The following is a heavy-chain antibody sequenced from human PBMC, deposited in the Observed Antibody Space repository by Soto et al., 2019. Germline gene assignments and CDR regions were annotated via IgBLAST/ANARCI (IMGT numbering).Heavy chain of an antibody. V-gene: IGHV3-30-3*01. CDR3: AGADN. Sequence: QVQLVESGGGVVQPGGSLRLSCVASGFTFSDYAMYWVRQAPGKGLEWVALIAYDGSNNHCADSVTGRFTISRDNSKNTLYLQMDSVGGEDTATYSCAGADNWGQGTVVTVSS. CDR2: IAYDGSNN. CDR1: GFTFSDYA. J-gene: IGHJ4*02.